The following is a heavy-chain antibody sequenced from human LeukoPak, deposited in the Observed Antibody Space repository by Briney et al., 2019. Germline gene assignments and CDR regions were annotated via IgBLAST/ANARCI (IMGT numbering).Heavy chain of an antibody. CDR1: GFTLSSYE. CDR3: AELGITMIGGV. V-gene: IGHV3-48*03. Sequence: GGSLRLSCAASGFTLSSYEMNWVRQAPGKGLEWVSYISSSGSTIYYADSVKGRFTISRDNAKNSLYLQMNSLRVEDTAVYYCAELGITMIGGVWGKGTTVTISS. J-gene: IGHJ6*04. D-gene: IGHD3-10*02. CDR2: ISSSGSTI.